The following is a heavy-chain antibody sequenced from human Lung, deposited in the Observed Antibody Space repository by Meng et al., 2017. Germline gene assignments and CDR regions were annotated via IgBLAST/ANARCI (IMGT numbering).Heavy chain of an antibody. V-gene: IGHV3-15*01. CDR3: SGHVDY. CDR2: MKSNVAGGTV. Sequence: GGSLRLSCAASGFTFSNAWLTWVRQAPGKGLEWIGRMKSNVAGGTVDYDSAVKGRFFISRDDSENTFYLQMNSLKTEDTAVYYRSGHVDYWGQGTVVTVSS. CDR1: GFTFSNAW. J-gene: IGHJ4*01.